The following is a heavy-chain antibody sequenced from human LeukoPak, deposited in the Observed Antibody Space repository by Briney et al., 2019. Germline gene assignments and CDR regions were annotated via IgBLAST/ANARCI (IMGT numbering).Heavy chain of an antibody. D-gene: IGHD3-22*01. CDR3: ASSLTMIVVVIPDAFDI. Sequence: SETLSLTCTVSGGSISSSSYYWGWIRQPPGKGLEWIGSIYYSGSTYYNPSLKSRVTISVDTSKNQFSLKLSSVTAADTAVYYCASSLTMIVVVIPDAFDIWGQGTMVTVSS. J-gene: IGHJ3*02. CDR1: GGSISSSSYY. CDR2: IYYSGST. V-gene: IGHV4-39*07.